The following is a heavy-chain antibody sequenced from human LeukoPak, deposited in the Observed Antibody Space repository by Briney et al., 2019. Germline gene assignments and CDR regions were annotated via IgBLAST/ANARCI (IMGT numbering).Heavy chain of an antibody. D-gene: IGHD3-10*01. J-gene: IGHJ4*02. CDR3: VKEQGSGYYRTADY. CDR2: ITYDGITT. Sequence: GGSLRLSCVASGFTLSSCGMHWVRQAPGKGLEWGAVITYDGITTYSDDSVKGRFTISRDTSKSTLHLQMNNLRPEDTAVYFCVKEQGSGYYRTADYWGQGTLVTVSS. CDR1: GFTLSSCG. V-gene: IGHV3-30*18.